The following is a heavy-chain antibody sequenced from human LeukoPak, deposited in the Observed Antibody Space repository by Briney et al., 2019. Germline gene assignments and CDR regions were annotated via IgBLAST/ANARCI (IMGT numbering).Heavy chain of an antibody. D-gene: IGHD1-26*01. CDR3: ARDGWELQGGGSNFDY. CDR1: GGSFSGYY. CDR2: INHSGST. Sequence: SETLSLTCAVYGGSFSGYYWSWIRQPPGKGLEWIGEINHSGSTNYNPSLKSRVTISVDTSKNQFSLKLSSVTAADTAVYYCARDGWELQGGGSNFDYWGQGTLVTVSS. V-gene: IGHV4-34*01. J-gene: IGHJ4*02.